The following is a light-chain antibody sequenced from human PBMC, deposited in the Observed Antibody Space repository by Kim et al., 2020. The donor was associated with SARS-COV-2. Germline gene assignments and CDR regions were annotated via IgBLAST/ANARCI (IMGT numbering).Light chain of an antibody. V-gene: IGKV3-20*01. CDR1: QSVRSSY. CDR3: QQYGNSPLT. CDR2: DAS. J-gene: IGKJ4*01. Sequence: EIVLTQSPGTLSLSPGEGATLSCRASQSVRSSYLAWYQQNPGQTPRLLIYDASIRATGIPDRFSGSGSGTVFTLTISRLEPEDFAVYYCQQYGNSPLTFGGGTKVDIK.